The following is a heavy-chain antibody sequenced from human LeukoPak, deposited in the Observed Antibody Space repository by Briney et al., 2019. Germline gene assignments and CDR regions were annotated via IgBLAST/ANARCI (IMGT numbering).Heavy chain of an antibody. CDR3: ATPTRGGIAVTGTFGH. V-gene: IGHV4-34*01. J-gene: IGHJ4*02. Sequence: SETLSLTCAGSGGAFTGYYWSWIRQPPGKGLEWIGEINHSGATNYNPSLKSRVTISVDTSKNQLSLRLTSVSAADTGVYYCATPTRGGIAVTGTFGHWGQGTQVTVSS. CDR2: INHSGAT. D-gene: IGHD6-19*01. CDR1: GGAFTGYY.